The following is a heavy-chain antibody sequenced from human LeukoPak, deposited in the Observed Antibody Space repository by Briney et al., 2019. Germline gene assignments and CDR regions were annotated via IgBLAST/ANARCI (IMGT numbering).Heavy chain of an antibody. CDR1: GYTFTGYY. CDR2: INPNSGGT. D-gene: IGHD3-22*01. CDR3: ALIWVDSSGDLDY. Sequence: AASVKVSCKASGYTFTGYYMHWVRQAPGQGLEWMGWINPNSGGTNYAQKFQGRVTMTRDTSISTAYMELSRLRSDDTAVYYCALIWVDSSGDLDYWVQGTLVTVSS. J-gene: IGHJ4*02. V-gene: IGHV1-2*02.